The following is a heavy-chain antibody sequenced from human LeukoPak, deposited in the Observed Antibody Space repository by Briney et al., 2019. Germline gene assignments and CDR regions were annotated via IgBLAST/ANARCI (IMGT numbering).Heavy chain of an antibody. Sequence: GGSLRLSCAASGFTLSTYWMHWVRQAPGKGLVWVSRINSEGSSTTYADSVKGRFTISRDNAKNILYLQMNSLRAEDTAVYHCARDPAPQGWFDSWGQGTLVTVSS. CDR3: ARDPAPQGWFDS. CDR1: GFTLSTYW. CDR2: INSEGSST. V-gene: IGHV3-74*01. J-gene: IGHJ5*01.